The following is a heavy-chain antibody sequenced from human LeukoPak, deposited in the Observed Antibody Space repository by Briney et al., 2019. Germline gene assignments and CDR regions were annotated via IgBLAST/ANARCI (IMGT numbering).Heavy chain of an antibody. V-gene: IGHV3-9*01. Sequence: GRSLRLSCAASGFTFDDYAMHWVRHAPGKGLEWVSGISWNSGSIGYADSVKGRFTISRDNAKNSLYLQMNSLRAEDTALYYCAKVDPGIAVAGTLDVWGQGTTVTVSS. CDR2: ISWNSGSI. CDR3: AKVDPGIAVAGTLDV. CDR1: GFTFDDYA. J-gene: IGHJ6*02. D-gene: IGHD6-19*01.